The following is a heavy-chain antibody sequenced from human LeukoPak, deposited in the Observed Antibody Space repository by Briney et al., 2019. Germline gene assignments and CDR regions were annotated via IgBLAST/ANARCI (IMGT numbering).Heavy chain of an antibody. CDR1: GFTFSSYS. Sequence: GGSLRLSCAASGFTFSSYSMNWVRQAPGKGLEWVANIKQDGSEKYYVDSVKGRFTISRDNAKNSLYLQMNSLRAEDTAVYYCARELVVVSLDYWGQGTLVTVSS. CDR3: ARELVVVSLDY. D-gene: IGHD3-22*01. V-gene: IGHV3-7*01. J-gene: IGHJ4*02. CDR2: IKQDGSEK.